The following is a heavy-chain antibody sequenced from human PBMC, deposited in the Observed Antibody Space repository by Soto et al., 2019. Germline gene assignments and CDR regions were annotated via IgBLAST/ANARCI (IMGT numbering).Heavy chain of an antibody. CDR3: ARGDDSSPIGGDYFDY. CDR1: GFTFSSYG. CDR2: IWYDGSNK. V-gene: IGHV3-33*01. Sequence: QVQLVESGGGVVQPGRSLRLSCAASGFTFSSYGMHWVRQAPGKGLEWVAVIWYDGSNKYYADSVKGRFTISRDNSKNTLYLQMNSLRAEDTAVYYCARGDDSSPIGGDYFDYWGQGTLVTVSS. D-gene: IGHD6-13*01. J-gene: IGHJ4*02.